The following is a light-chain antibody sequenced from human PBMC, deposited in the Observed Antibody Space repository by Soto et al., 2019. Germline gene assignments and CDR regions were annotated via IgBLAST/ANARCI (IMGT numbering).Light chain of an antibody. V-gene: IGLV2-14*03. Sequence: QSVLTQPASVSGSPGQSITISCTGTSSDVGGYKYVSWYQQHPGKAPKLLIYDVSYRPSGVSNRFSGSKSGNTASLTISGLQAEDEADYFCSSYTTRTPRVFGGGTKVTVL. CDR3: SSYTTRTPRV. CDR1: SSDVGGYKY. J-gene: IGLJ3*02. CDR2: DVS.